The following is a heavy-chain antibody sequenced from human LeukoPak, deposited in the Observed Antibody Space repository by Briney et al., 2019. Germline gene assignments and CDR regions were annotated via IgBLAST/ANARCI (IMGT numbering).Heavy chain of an antibody. Sequence: PGGSLRLSCAVSGFTFSNYWMSWVRQAPGKGLEWVANINENGGEKYYDDSVEGRFTISRDNAKSSLYLQMNTLRAEDTAVYYCARDPDPGTTDYWGQGTLVTVSS. CDR2: INENGGEK. CDR3: ARDPDPGTTDY. V-gene: IGHV3-7*01. D-gene: IGHD1-7*01. J-gene: IGHJ4*02. CDR1: GFTFSNYW.